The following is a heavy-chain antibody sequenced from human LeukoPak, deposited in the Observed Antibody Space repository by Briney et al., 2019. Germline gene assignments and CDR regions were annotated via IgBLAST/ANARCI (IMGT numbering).Heavy chain of an antibody. D-gene: IGHD3-16*01. CDR3: ARGEKTYYEYL. V-gene: IGHV3-33*08. CDR2: IWYDGSNK. Sequence: PGRSLRLSCAACRFTFSTYGMHGVRQAPGKGLEWVAVIWYDGSNKYYGDSVKGRFTISRDNSKNTLYLQMNSLRAEDTSVYYCARGEKTYYEYLWGQGTLVTVSS. CDR1: RFTFSTYG. J-gene: IGHJ4*02.